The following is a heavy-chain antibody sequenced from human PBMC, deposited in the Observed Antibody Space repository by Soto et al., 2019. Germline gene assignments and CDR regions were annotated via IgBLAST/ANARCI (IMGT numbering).Heavy chain of an antibody. Sequence: QVQLVESGGGVVQPGRSLRLSCAASGFTFSSYGMHWVRQAPGKGLEWVAVIWYDGSNKYYADSVKGRFTISRDNSKNKLYLQMNSLRAEDTAVYYCARDGGEILLWFGELLYLDYWGQGTLVTVSS. CDR1: GFTFSSYG. D-gene: IGHD3-10*01. CDR3: ARDGGEILLWFGELLYLDY. V-gene: IGHV3-33*01. CDR2: IWYDGSNK. J-gene: IGHJ4*02.